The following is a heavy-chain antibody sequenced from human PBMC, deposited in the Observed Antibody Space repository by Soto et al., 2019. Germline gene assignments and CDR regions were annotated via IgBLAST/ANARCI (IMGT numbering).Heavy chain of an antibody. CDR3: AREAGLDS. D-gene: IGHD6-13*01. CDR1: GFTVSSNY. J-gene: IGHJ4*02. V-gene: IGHV3-53*01. CDR2: IYSGGST. Sequence: VGSLRLSCAASGFTVSSNYMSWVRQAPGKGLEWVSVIYSGGSTYYADSVKGRFTTSRENSKNTLYLQMNSLRAEDTAVYYCAREAGLDSWGQGTLVTVSS.